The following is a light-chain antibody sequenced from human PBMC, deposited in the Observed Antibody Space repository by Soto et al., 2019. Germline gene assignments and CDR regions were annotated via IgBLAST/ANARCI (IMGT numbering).Light chain of an antibody. V-gene: IGKV3-15*01. CDR3: QQYGSSPPWT. J-gene: IGKJ1*01. CDR1: QSVSSN. Sequence: EIVRTQSPATLSVSPGERATLSCRASQSVSSNLAWYQQKPGQAPRLLIYGASTRATGIPARFSGSGSGTDFTLTISRLEPEDFAVYYCQQYGSSPPWTFGQGTKVDIK. CDR2: GAS.